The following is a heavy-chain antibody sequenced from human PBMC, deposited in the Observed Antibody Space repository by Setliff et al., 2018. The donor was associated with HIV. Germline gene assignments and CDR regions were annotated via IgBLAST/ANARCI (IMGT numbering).Heavy chain of an antibody. D-gene: IGHD5-12*01. CDR2: TFDNGNT. J-gene: IGHJ3*02. Sequence: SETLSLTCFIFGGSISFYYWNWLRQTPGKGLEWIAYTFDNGNTHYNPSLESRVTLSLDTSRNLFSLRLASVTAAHTAVYYCARAEMATIVASDIWGQGRMVTVSS. CDR3: ARAEMATIVASDI. V-gene: IGHV4-59*01. CDR1: GGSISFYY.